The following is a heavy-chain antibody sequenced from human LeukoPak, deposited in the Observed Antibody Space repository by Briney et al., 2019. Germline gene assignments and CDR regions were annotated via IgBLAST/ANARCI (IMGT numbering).Heavy chain of an antibody. CDR2: INAGNGNT. CDR3: ARSSTRAVTTGGLTP. CDR1: GYTFTSYA. V-gene: IGHV1-3*01. J-gene: IGHJ5*02. D-gene: IGHD4-17*01. Sequence: ASVKVSCKASGYTFTSYAMHWVRQAPGQRLEWMGWINAGNGNTKYSQKFQGRVTITRDTSASTAYMELSSLRSEDTAVYYCARSSTRAVTTGGLTPWGQGTLVTVSS.